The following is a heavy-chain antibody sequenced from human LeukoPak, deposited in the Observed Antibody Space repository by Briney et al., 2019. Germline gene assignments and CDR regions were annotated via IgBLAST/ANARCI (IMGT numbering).Heavy chain of an antibody. V-gene: IGHV3-30*04. Sequence: GRSLRLSCAASGFTFSSYAMHWVRQAPGKGLEWVAVISCDGSNKYYADSVKGRFTISRDNSKNTLYLQMNSLRAEDTAVYYCVGYCSGGSCSNWGQGTLVTVSS. D-gene: IGHD2-15*01. CDR1: GFTFSSYA. J-gene: IGHJ4*02. CDR2: ISCDGSNK. CDR3: VGYCSGGSCSN.